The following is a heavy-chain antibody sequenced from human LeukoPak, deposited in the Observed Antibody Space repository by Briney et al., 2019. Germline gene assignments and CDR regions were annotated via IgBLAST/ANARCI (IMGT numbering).Heavy chain of an antibody. J-gene: IGHJ4*02. CDR1: GYIFTDHG. D-gene: IGHD2-2*01. Sequence: ASVKVSCKASGYIFTDHGISWVRQAPGQGLEWMGWIVAYTFATDLAQKFQGRVTLTTDTSTNTAYMELRSLRSDDTAIYYCARDPRSVIAPAAADFWGQGTLVTVSS. CDR2: IVAYTFAT. V-gene: IGHV1-18*01. CDR3: ARDPRSVIAPAAADF.